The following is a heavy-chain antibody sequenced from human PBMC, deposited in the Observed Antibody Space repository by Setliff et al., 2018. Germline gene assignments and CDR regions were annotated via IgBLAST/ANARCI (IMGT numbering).Heavy chain of an antibody. CDR3: ARDWLIRNSGSYYWQVDY. V-gene: IGHV4-4*07. CDR1: GGSISTYS. D-gene: IGHD1-26*01. J-gene: IGHJ4*02. Sequence: NPSETLSLTCTVSGGSISTYSWSWTRQAAGKGLEWIGRMHGSGSTNYSPSLKSRVTMSGDTSKNQFSLKLSSVTAADTAVYYCARDWLIRNSGSYYWQVDYWGQGTLVTVS. CDR2: MHGSGST.